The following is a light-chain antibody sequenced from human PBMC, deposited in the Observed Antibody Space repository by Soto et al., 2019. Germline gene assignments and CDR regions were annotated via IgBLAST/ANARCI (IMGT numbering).Light chain of an antibody. Sequence: QSALTQPPSVSGSPGQSVAISCTGTSSDVGSYNRVSWYQQPPGTAPKLVIYDVSNRPSGVPDRFSGSKSGNTASLTISGLQAEDEADYYCSSYTSSSTYVFGTGTKVT. CDR1: SSDVGSYNR. J-gene: IGLJ1*01. CDR3: SSYTSSSTYV. CDR2: DVS. V-gene: IGLV2-18*02.